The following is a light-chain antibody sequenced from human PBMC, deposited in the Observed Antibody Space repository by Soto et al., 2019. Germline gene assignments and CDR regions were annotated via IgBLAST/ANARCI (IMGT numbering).Light chain of an antibody. CDR1: QSVSSTY. J-gene: IGKJ1*01. V-gene: IGKV3-20*01. CDR2: GAS. CDR3: QQSGS. Sequence: IVLTQSPGTLSLSPGKGALSRGASQSVSSTYLGWCQQKPGQAPRLLMYGASSRATGIPDRFSGSGSGTDFTLTISRLEPEDFAVYYCQQSGSIGQGTKVDIK.